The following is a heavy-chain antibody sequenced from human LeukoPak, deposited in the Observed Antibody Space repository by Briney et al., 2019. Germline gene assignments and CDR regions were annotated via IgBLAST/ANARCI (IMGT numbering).Heavy chain of an antibody. J-gene: IGHJ4*02. CDR3: ARGALDFDY. CDR1: GFTLSSYS. Sequence: GGSLRLSCSASGFTLSSYSMHWVRQAPGKGLEYVSTSGGATYYADSVKGRFTISRDNAKNTLYLQMSSLRAEDTAVYYCARGALDFDYWGQGTLVTVSS. CDR2: SGGAT. V-gene: IGHV3-64D*09.